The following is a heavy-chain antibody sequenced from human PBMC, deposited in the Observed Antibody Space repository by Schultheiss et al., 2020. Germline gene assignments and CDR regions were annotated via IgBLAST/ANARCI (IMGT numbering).Heavy chain of an antibody. CDR1: GGSFSGYY. J-gene: IGHJ4*02. D-gene: IGHD1-14*01. CDR2: IYYSGST. V-gene: IGHV4-34*01. Sequence: SETLSLTCAVYGGSFSGYYWSWIRQPPGKGLEWIGSIYYSGSTNYNPSLKSRVTISVDTSKNQFSLKLSSVTAADTAVYYCARLTRLYFDYWGQGTLVTVSS. CDR3: ARLTRLYFDY.